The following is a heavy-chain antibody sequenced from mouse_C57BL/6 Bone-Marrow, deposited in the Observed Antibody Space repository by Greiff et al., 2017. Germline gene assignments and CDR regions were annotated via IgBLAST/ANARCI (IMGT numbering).Heavy chain of an antibody. V-gene: IGHV14-3*01. Sequence: VQLKESVAELVRPGASVKLSCTASGFNIKNTYMHWVKQRPEQGLEWIGRIDPANGNTKYAPKFQGKATITADTSSNTAYLQLSSLTSEDTAIYYCARSNYGSCYAMDYCGQGTSVTVSS. CDR3: ARSNYGSCYAMDY. CDR2: IDPANGNT. CDR1: GFNIKNTY. J-gene: IGHJ4*01. D-gene: IGHD1-1*01.